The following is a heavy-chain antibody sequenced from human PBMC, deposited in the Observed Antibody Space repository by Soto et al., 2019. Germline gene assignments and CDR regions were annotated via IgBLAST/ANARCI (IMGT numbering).Heavy chain of an antibody. J-gene: IGHJ5*01. Sequence: QVQLVQSGAEVKKPGASVKVSCTGSGYTFRSYDIHWVRQATGQGLEWMGGVNPNTGNTGYAQKFQGRVTMTRDMSKSSAYMEVNSLTSEDTAIYYCARAYGAGSFDFWGQGTLVSVSS. CDR1: GYTFRSYD. CDR3: ARAYGAGSFDF. CDR2: VNPNTGNT. D-gene: IGHD3-10*01. V-gene: IGHV1-8*01.